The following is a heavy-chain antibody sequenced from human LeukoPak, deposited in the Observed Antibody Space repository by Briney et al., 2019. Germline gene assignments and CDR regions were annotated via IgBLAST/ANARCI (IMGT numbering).Heavy chain of an antibody. CDR3: ARAMTTVTTFGFY. V-gene: IGHV1-46*01. D-gene: IGHD4-17*01. J-gene: IGHJ4*02. CDR2: INPSGGST. CDR1: GYTFTNFG. Sequence: ASVKVSRKASGYTFTNFGISWVRQAPGQGLEWMGIINPSGGSTSYAQKFQGRVTMTRDTSTSTVYMELSSLRSEDTAVYYCARAMTTVTTFGFYWGQGTLVTVSS.